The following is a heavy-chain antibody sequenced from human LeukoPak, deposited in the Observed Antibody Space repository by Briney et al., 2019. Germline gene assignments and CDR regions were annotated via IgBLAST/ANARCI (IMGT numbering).Heavy chain of an antibody. CDR1: GFSFANSV. Sequence: GGSLRLSCAASGFSFANSVISWIRQALGKGPEWVSAISGSGDRTDYADSVRGRFTISRDNSKSTLYLQMNSLRVEDTAIYYCAIREPIGYWGQGSLVTVSP. CDR3: AIREPIGY. CDR2: ISGSGDRT. V-gene: IGHV3-23*01. D-gene: IGHD6-13*01. J-gene: IGHJ4*02.